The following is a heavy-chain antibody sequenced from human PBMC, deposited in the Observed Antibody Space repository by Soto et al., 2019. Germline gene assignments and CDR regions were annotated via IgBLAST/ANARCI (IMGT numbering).Heavy chain of an antibody. CDR3: ARLKRPSGNSAGDYGWAFDL. J-gene: IGHJ3*01. D-gene: IGHD3-16*01. CDR1: DGSINNNIFY. CDR2: LSSIGAT. V-gene: IGHV4-39*02. Sequence: SETMSLTWTVSDGSINNNIFYWDWSSQPPAKGLDWLGSLSSIGATYHNPSLTSRVTLSVDTSENHFCLRRRSVTAADTTVYYCARLKRPSGNSAGDYGWAFDLFDQRTMVTV.